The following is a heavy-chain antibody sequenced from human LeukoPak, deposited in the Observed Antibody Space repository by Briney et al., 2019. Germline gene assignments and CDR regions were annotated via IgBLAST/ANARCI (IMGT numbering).Heavy chain of an antibody. V-gene: IGHV3-20*04. CDR2: INWKGGNI. D-gene: IGHD3-22*01. CDR1: GFIFEDYG. CDR3: ARDPQYSYDDSGTFVS. Sequence: GGSLRLSCAASGFIFEDYGMSWVRQVPGKGLEWVSGINWKGGNIAYADSVKGRFIVSRDNAKNSLYLQMNTLRAEDTAVYYCARDPQYSYDDSGTFVSWGQGTLVTVSS. J-gene: IGHJ4*02.